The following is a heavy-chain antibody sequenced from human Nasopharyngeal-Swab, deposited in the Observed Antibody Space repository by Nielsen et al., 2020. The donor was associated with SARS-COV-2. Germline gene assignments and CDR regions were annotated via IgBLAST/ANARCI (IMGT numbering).Heavy chain of an antibody. Sequence: PGKGLEWIGSIYYSGSTYYNPSLKSRVTISVDTSKNQFSLKLSSVTAADTAVYYCASGRLRFLEWPAEGEFYYYYGMDVWGQGTAVTSP. V-gene: IGHV4-39*01. D-gene: IGHD3-3*01. CDR3: ASGRLRFLEWPAEGEFYYYYGMDV. CDR2: IYYSGST. J-gene: IGHJ6*02.